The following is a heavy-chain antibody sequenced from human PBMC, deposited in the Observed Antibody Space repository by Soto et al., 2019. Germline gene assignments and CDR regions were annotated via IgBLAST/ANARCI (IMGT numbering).Heavy chain of an antibody. D-gene: IGHD6-13*01. Sequence: PETLSLTCAVSGGSISSSNWWSWVRQPPGKGLEWIGEIYHSGSTNYNPSLKSRVTISVDKSKNQFSLKLSSVTAADTAVYYCARDRRIQGIAAAGTGYYYYYYGMDVWGQGTTVTVSS. V-gene: IGHV4-4*03. CDR3: ARDRRIQGIAAAGTGYYYYYYGMDV. CDR1: GGSISSSNW. J-gene: IGHJ6*02. CDR2: IYHSGST.